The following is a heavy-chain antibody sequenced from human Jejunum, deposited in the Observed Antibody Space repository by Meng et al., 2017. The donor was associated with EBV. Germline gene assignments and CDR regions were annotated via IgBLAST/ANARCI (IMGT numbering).Heavy chain of an antibody. CDR3: ARGPDHSKQGY. CDR2: ISDNEGT. Sequence: QVQIHQGGAGLLKTSVSLSLICAVYDGSFSGYYLSWIRQPPGKGLEWIGEISDNEGTKYNPSLKSRVTVSLDTSKNQFSLRLSSVTAADTALYYCARGPDHSKQGYWGQGTLVTVSS. D-gene: IGHD1-14*01. J-gene: IGHJ4*02. CDR1: DGSFSGYY. V-gene: IGHV4-34*01.